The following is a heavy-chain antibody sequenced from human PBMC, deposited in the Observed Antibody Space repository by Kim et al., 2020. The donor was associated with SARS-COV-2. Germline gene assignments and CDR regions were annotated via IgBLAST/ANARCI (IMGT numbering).Heavy chain of an antibody. CDR2: MNPNSGNT. CDR1: GYTFTSYD. J-gene: IGHJ6*02. V-gene: IGHV1-8*01. CDR3: ARSSRITMVQGVIINYDYGMDG. Sequence: ASVKVSCKASGYTFTSYDINWVRQATGQGLEWMGWMNPNSGNTGYAQKFQGRATMTRNTSISTAYMELSSLRSKDTAVYYCARSSRITMVQGVIINYDYGMDGRGQGTTVTVS. D-gene: IGHD3-10*01.